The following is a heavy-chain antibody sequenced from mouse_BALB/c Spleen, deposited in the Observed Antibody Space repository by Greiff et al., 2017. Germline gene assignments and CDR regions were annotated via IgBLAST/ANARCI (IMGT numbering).Heavy chain of an antibody. D-gene: IGHD1-2*01. CDR1: GYTFTSYW. V-gene: IGHV1-87*01. CDR3: ARDYYGSEGY. J-gene: IGHJ2*01. Sequence: QVHVKQSGAELARPGASVKLSCKASGYTFTSYWMQWVKQRPGQGLEWIGAIYPGDGDTRYTQKFKGKATLTADKSSSTAYMQLSSLASEDSAVYYCARDYYGSEGYWGQGTTLTVSS. CDR2: IYPGDGDT.